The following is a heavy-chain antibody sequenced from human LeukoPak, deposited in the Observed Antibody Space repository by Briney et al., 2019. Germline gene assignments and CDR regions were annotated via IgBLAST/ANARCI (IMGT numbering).Heavy chain of an antibody. CDR2: IKEDGSEK. J-gene: IGHJ4*02. Sequence: GGSLRLSCTASGFTFSTYWMSWVRQAPGKGLEWVANIKEDGSEKYYGDSVKGRFTISRDNAKNSLYLQMNSLRAEDTAVYYCARDSSGYQWGQGTLVTVSS. V-gene: IGHV3-7*01. CDR1: GFTFSTYW. D-gene: IGHD3-22*01. CDR3: ARDSSGYQ.